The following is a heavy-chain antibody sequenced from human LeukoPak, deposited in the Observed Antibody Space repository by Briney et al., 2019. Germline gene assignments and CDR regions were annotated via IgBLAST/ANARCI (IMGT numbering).Heavy chain of an antibody. D-gene: IGHD1-20*01. J-gene: IGHJ6*02. Sequence: ASVKVSCKASGYTFTSYYMHWVRQAPGQGLEWMGLINPSGGSTSYAQKFQGRVTMTRDTSTSTVYMELSSLRSEDTAVYYCARGLGAITGADYTYGMDVWGQGTTVTVSS. CDR1: GYTFTSYY. CDR3: ARGLGAITGADYTYGMDV. V-gene: IGHV1-46*01. CDR2: INPSGGST.